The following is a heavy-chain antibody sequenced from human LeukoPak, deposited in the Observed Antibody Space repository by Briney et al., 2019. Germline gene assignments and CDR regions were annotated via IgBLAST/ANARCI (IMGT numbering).Heavy chain of an antibody. Sequence: GGSLRLSCAASGSTFSSYGMHWVRQAPGKGLEWVANIKQDGSEKYYVDSVKGRFTISRDNAKNSLYLQMNSLRAEDTAVYYCARQLRYFDWLLEFDYWGQGTLVTVSS. CDR2: IKQDGSEK. V-gene: IGHV3-7*01. CDR1: GSTFSSYG. J-gene: IGHJ4*02. D-gene: IGHD3-9*01. CDR3: ARQLRYFDWLLEFDY.